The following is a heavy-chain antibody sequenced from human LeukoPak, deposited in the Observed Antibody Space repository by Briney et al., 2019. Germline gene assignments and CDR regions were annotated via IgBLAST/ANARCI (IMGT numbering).Heavy chain of an antibody. CDR3: ARDLEGVVIRGVDY. J-gene: IGHJ4*02. D-gene: IGHD3-3*01. Sequence: ASVKVSCKASGSTFTRYYIHWVRQAPGQGLDWMGMINPSSGSTRFAQMFQGRVTMTRDTSTSIVYMELSSLRSEDTAVYYCARDLEGVVIRGVDYWGQGTLVTVSS. CDR2: INPSSGST. CDR1: GSTFTRYY. V-gene: IGHV1-46*01.